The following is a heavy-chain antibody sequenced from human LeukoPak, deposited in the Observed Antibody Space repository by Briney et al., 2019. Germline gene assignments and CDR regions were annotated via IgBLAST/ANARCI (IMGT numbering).Heavy chain of an antibody. CDR2: ISGSGAST. D-gene: IGHD6-6*01. CDR3: AKDRSYSSSGLMDV. CDR1: GFTFSSYA. J-gene: IGHJ6*02. Sequence: PGGSLRLSCAASGFTFSSYAMSWVRQAPGKGLEWVSAISGSGASTYYADSVRGRFTIPRDNSRNTLYLQINSLRAEDTAVYYCAKDRSYSSSGLMDVWGQGTTVTVSS. V-gene: IGHV3-23*01.